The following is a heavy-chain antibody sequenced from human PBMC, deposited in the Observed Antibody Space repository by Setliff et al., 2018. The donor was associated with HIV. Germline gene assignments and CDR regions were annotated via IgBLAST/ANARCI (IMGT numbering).Heavy chain of an antibody. CDR2: IYYSGTT. Sequence: PSETLSLTCNVSGVSVSSHYWSWIRQAPGQPPNKGLEWIGNIYYSGTTNYNPSLESRVTISIDTSKSQFSLKLTSVTTADTAMYYCAGRGGYNDWYFDYWGQGALVTVSS. CDR1: GVSVSSHY. J-gene: IGHJ4*02. V-gene: IGHV4-59*02. CDR3: AGRGGYNDWYFDY. D-gene: IGHD5-12*01.